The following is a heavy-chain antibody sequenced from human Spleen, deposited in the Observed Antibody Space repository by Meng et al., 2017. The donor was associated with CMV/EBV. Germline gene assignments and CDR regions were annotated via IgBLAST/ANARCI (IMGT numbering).Heavy chain of an antibody. CDR3: AKDKQQLGGYFDY. D-gene: IGHD6-13*01. V-gene: IGHV3-30*18. J-gene: IGHJ4*02. CDR1: GFTFSSYG. Sequence: ASGFTFSSYGMRWVRQAPGKGLEWVAVISYDGSNKYYADSVKGRFTISRDNSKNTLYLQMNSLRAEDTAVYYCAKDKQQLGGYFDYWGQGTLVTVSS. CDR2: ISYDGSNK.